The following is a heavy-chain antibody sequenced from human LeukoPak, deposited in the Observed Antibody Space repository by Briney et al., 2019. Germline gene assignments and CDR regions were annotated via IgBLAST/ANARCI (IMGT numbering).Heavy chain of an antibody. D-gene: IGHD3-22*01. J-gene: IGHJ4*02. CDR1: GGTFSSYA. CDR2: IIPIFGTA. CDR3: ARRNYYDSSGYYDIDY. Sequence: ASVKVSCKASGGTFSSYAISWVRQAPGQGLEWMGGIIPIFGTANYAQKFQGRVTITADESTSTAYMELSSLRSEDTAVYYCARRNYYDSSGYYDIDYWGQGTLVTVSS. V-gene: IGHV1-69*01.